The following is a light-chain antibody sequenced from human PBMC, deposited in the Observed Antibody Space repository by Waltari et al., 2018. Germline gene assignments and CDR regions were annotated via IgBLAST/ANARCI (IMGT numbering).Light chain of an antibody. CDR3: QQRSNWPLT. V-gene: IGKV3-11*01. Sequence: EIVLTQSPATLSLSPGERVTLSCRASQSVSSHLAWYQQKPGPAPRLLIYDASNRATGIPARFSGSGSGTDFTLTISSLEPEDFAVYYCQQRSNWPLTFGGGTKVEIK. CDR2: DAS. CDR1: QSVSSH. J-gene: IGKJ4*01.